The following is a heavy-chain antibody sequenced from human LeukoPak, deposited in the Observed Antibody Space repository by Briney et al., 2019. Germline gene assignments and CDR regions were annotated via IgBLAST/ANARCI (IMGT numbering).Heavy chain of an antibody. D-gene: IGHD1-26*01. CDR2: IKQDGSEK. Sequence: PGGSLRLSCATSGFTFSNYWMSWVRQAPGKGLEWVANIKQDGSEKYYVDSVKGRFTISRDNAKNSLFLQLNSLRAEDTAVYYCARDPYSGTYSDYYYYYMDVWGKGTTVTVSS. CDR1: GFTFSNYW. J-gene: IGHJ6*03. CDR3: ARDPYSGTYSDYYYYYMDV. V-gene: IGHV3-7*01.